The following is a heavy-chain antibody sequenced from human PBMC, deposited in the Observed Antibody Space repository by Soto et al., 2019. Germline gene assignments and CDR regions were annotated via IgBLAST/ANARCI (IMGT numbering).Heavy chain of an antibody. Sequence: KVSCKASGYTFTSYEINWVLQATGQGLESMGWMSANNGNTNYEQKFQGRVTMTTNTSTNTAYLELRTLRSADAAVSYCASDPPITGSLRGTPLMAVWGHGTTVTVS. D-gene: IGHD1-20*01. CDR2: MSANNGNT. CDR1: GYTFTSYE. V-gene: IGHV1-18*01. J-gene: IGHJ6*02. CDR3: ASDPPITGSLRGTPLMAV.